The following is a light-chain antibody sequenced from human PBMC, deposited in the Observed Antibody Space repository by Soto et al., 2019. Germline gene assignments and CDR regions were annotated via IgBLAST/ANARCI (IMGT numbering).Light chain of an antibody. CDR2: DDN. V-gene: IGLV1-51*01. Sequence: QSVLTQPPSMSAAPGQKVTISCSGSSSNIGGNSVSWYQQLPGTAPKLLIYDDNKRPSGIPDRFSGSKSGASATLGITGFQTGDDADYDCGSWDSSLSAYVFGGGTKVTVL. CDR3: GSWDSSLSAYV. J-gene: IGLJ1*01. CDR1: SSNIGGNS.